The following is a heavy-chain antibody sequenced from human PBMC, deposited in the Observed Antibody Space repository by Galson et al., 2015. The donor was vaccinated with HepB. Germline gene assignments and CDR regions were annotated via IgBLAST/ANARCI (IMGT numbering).Heavy chain of an antibody. CDR3: ASDQYSGTRVRFDY. CDR2: IIPIFGTA. J-gene: IGHJ4*02. V-gene: IGHV1-69*01. D-gene: IGHD1-26*01. Sequence: CKASGGTFSSYAISWVRQAPGQGLEWMGGIIPIFGTANYAQKFQGRVTITADESTSTAYMELSSLRSEDTAVYYCASDQYSGTRVRFDYWGQGTLVTVSS. CDR1: GGTFSSYA.